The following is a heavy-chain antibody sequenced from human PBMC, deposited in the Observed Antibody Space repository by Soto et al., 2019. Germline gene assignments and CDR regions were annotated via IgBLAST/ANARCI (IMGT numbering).Heavy chain of an antibody. D-gene: IGHD2-21*01. Sequence: GASVKVSCKASGGTFSSYAISWVRQAPGQGLEWMGGIIPIFGTANYAQKFQGRVTITADESTSTAYMELSSLRSEDTAVYYCAIEKSMSSTFYYYYYGMDVWGQGTTVTVSS. CDR2: IIPIFGTA. CDR1: GGTFSSYA. J-gene: IGHJ6*02. CDR3: AIEKSMSSTFYYYYYGMDV. V-gene: IGHV1-69*13.